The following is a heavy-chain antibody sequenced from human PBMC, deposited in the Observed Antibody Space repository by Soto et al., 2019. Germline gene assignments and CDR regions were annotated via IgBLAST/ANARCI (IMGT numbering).Heavy chain of an antibody. D-gene: IGHD4-4*01. Sequence: SETLSLTCTVSGDSISSGDYYWSWIRQHPGEGLKWIGYIYNSGDACYNPSLESRLIISLDTSMNQFFLKLTSVNAADTAVYYWARGGPHNDYRFQPGGQGTLVTVSS. CDR3: ARGGPHNDYRFQP. CDR2: IYNSGDA. J-gene: IGHJ1*01. CDR1: GDSISSGDYY. V-gene: IGHV4-31*03.